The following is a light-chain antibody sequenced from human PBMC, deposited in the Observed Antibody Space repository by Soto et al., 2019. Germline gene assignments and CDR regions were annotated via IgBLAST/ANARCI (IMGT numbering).Light chain of an antibody. V-gene: IGKV3-11*01. CDR2: DAS. Sequence: EIVLTQSPATLSLSPGESATLSCRASRSVRSYLAWYQQKPGQAPRLLIYDASNRATGIPTRFSGSGSGTDFALTSSGLEPEDFAVYYCQQRSSWPKTFGQGTRVEVK. J-gene: IGKJ1*01. CDR3: QQRSSWPKT. CDR1: RSVRSY.